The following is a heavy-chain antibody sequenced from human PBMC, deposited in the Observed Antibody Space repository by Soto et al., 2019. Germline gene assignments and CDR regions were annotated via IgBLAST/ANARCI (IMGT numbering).Heavy chain of an antibody. Sequence: GGSLRLSCAASGFTFSSRAMSWVRQAPGKGLEWVSCISGSGDYTSHADSVKGRFTISRDNSKNTLYLQMDSLRAEDTAVYYCAKGGLGTFYIYGLDVWGQGTTVTVSS. CDR3: AKGGLGTFYIYGLDV. CDR2: ISGSGDYT. V-gene: IGHV3-23*01. CDR1: GFTFSSRA. D-gene: IGHD3-9*01. J-gene: IGHJ6*02.